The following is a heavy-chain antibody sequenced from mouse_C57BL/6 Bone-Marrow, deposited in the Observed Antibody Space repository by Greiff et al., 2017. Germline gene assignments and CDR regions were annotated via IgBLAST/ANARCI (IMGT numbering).Heavy chain of an antibody. CDR2: IYPGSGST. J-gene: IGHJ2*01. D-gene: IGHD1-1*01. Sequence: VQLKQPGAELVKPGASVKMSCKASGYTFTSYWITWVKQRPGQGLEWIGDIYPGSGSTNYNEKFKSKATLTVDTSSSTAYMQLSSLTSEDSAVYYCARGACITTVVATSDYWGQGTTLTVSS. CDR1: GYTFTSYW. CDR3: ARGACITTVVATSDY. V-gene: IGHV1-55*01.